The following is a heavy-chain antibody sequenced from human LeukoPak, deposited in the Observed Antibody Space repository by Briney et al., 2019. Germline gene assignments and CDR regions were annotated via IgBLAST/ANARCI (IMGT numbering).Heavy chain of an antibody. CDR2: INPNSGDA. Sequence: ASVKVACKASGFPFNGYYMHWVRQAPGQGLEWMGWINPNSGDANYAQKFQGRVTMTRDTSISTAYMELRRLRSDDTAVYHCAREGDSSAYAFDIWGQGTMVTVSA. J-gene: IGHJ3*02. CDR3: AREGDSSAYAFDI. D-gene: IGHD3-22*01. V-gene: IGHV1-2*02. CDR1: GFPFNGYY.